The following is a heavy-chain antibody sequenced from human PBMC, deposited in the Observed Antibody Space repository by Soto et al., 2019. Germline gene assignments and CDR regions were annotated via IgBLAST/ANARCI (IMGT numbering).Heavy chain of an antibody. J-gene: IGHJ5*02. CDR1: GGSISSGVYF. CDR3: ARSVFP. V-gene: IGHV4-31*03. CDR2: IYYSGST. Sequence: QVQLQESGPGLVKPSQTLSLTCTVSGGSISSGVYFWSWIRQHPGKGLEWIGYIYYSGSTYYHPSLKGRVTLSVDTPKNQFSLRLSPVTAAATAIYYCARSVFPWGQGNLVTVSS.